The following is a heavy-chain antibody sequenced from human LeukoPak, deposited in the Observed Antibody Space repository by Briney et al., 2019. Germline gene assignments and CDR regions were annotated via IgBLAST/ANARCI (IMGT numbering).Heavy chain of an antibody. CDR3: ARGTSSGSYRIPFDY. CDR1: GGTFSSYA. CDR2: ILPICGTA. J-gene: IGHJ4*02. D-gene: IGHD3-10*01. Sequence: ASLKVSCKAFGGTFSSYAISWVRQAPGQGLEWMGGILPICGTANYAQKFQGRVTITADESTSTAYMELSSLRSEDTAVYYCARGTSSGSYRIPFDYWGQGTLVTVPS. V-gene: IGHV1-69*13.